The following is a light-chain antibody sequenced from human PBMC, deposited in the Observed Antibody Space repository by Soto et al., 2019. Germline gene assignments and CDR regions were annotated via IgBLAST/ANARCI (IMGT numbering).Light chain of an antibody. CDR1: NSDVGGYNS. J-gene: IGLJ1*01. Sequence: QSALTQPRSVSGSPGQSVTISCSGTNSDVGGYNSVAWYQQKPGEAPKLLLYSVTKRPSGVPDRFSGSKSGNMASPIISGLQAEDEADYYCCSYAGSSTNYVFGTGTKVTVL. V-gene: IGLV2-11*01. CDR2: SVT. CDR3: CSYAGSSTNYV.